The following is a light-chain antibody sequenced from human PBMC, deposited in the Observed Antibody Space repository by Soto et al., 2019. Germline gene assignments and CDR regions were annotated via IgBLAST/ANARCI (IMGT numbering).Light chain of an antibody. V-gene: IGLV2-14*01. CDR3: SSYRSSSTLGV. Sequence: QSALTQPASVAGSPGQSITISCTGTSSDVGGYNYVSWYQQHPGKAPKVMIYEVSNRPSGVSNRFSGSKSGNTASLTISGLQPEDEADYYCSSYRSSSTLGVFGGGTKLTVL. J-gene: IGLJ3*02. CDR1: SSDVGGYNY. CDR2: EVS.